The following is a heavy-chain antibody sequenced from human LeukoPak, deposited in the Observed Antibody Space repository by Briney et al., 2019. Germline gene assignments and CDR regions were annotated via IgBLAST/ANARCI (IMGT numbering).Heavy chain of an antibody. V-gene: IGHV3-15*01. J-gene: IGHJ4*02. CDR3: TSGVGTLDY. CDR2: IQSTTNGGSP. Sequence: GGSLRLSCAASGFTFINAWMTWVCQAPGKGLEWVGRIQSTTNGGSPDYATPVKGRFTISRDDSKNTLYLQMNSLKTEDTAVYYCTSGVGTLDYWGQGALVTVSS. CDR1: GFTFINAW. D-gene: IGHD1-14*01.